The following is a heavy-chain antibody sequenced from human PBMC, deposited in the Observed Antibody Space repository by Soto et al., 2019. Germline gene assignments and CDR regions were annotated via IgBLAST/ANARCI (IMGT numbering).Heavy chain of an antibody. V-gene: IGHV3-48*02. J-gene: IGHJ6*02. CDR2: ISSSSSTI. Sequence: GGSLRLSCAASGFTFSSYSMNWVRQAPGKGLEWVSYISSSSSTIYYADSVKGRFTISRDNAKNSLYLQMNSLRDEDTAVYYCARDWGDCSGGSCSGYYYGMDVWGQGTTVTVSS. D-gene: IGHD2-15*01. CDR3: ARDWGDCSGGSCSGYYYGMDV. CDR1: GFTFSSYS.